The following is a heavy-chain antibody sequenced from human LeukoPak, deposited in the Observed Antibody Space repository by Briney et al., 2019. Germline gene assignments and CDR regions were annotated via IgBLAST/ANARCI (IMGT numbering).Heavy chain of an antibody. D-gene: IGHD3-3*01. CDR2: INTSGST. Sequence: SETLSLTCTVSGGSISSYYWSWIRQPAGKGLEWIGRINTSGSTNYNPSLKSRVTISVDTSKNQFSLKLTSVTAADTAVYFCARGAEYYAIWRGYAGYSDYWGQGISVTVSS. J-gene: IGHJ4*02. V-gene: IGHV4-4*07. CDR3: ARGAEYYAIWRGYAGYSDY. CDR1: GGSISSYY.